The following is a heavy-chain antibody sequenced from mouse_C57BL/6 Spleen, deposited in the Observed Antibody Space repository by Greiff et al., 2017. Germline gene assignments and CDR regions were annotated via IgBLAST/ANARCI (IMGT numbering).Heavy chain of an antibody. Sequence: QVQLKESGPELVKPGASVKISCKASGYAFSSSWMNWVKQRPGKGLEWIGRIYPGDGDTNYNGKFKGKATLTADKSSSTAYMQLSSLTSEDSAVYFCAITDYGSSPFAYWGQGTLVTVSA. CDR2: IYPGDGDT. J-gene: IGHJ3*01. CDR1: GYAFSSSW. D-gene: IGHD1-1*01. V-gene: IGHV1-82*01. CDR3: AITDYGSSPFAY.